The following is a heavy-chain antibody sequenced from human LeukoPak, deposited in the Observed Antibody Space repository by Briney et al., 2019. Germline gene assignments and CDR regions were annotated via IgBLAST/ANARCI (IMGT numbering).Heavy chain of an antibody. D-gene: IGHD2-21*01. V-gene: IGHV3-11*01. Sequence: GGSLRLSCVASGSNFRDHYTTWIRQAPGKGLEWVSYISSTGGTIYYAASVKGRFTISRDNAKNSLYLQMNSLRAEDTAVYYCARDPSMARGFPYYFYYGMDIWGQGTTVTVSS. J-gene: IGHJ6*02. CDR3: ARDPSMARGFPYYFYYGMDI. CDR2: ISSTGGTI. CDR1: GSNFRDHY.